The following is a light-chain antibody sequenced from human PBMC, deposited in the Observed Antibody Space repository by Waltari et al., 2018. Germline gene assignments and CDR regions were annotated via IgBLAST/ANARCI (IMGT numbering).Light chain of an antibody. CDR2: GIS. Sequence: IVMTQSPGTLSVSPGQRASLSCRASEIVYNFLAWYQQKPGQRPGLLIHGISTRAAGVPARVTGSGSGADFTHTIDSLQSDDFALYCCQQYFNWPLTFGQGTKVEI. CDR1: EIVYNF. V-gene: IGKV3-15*01. CDR3: QQYFNWPLT. J-gene: IGKJ1*01.